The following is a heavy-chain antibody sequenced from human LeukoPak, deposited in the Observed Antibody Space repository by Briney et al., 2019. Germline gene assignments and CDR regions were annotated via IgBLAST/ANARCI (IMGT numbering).Heavy chain of an antibody. J-gene: IGHJ6*03. D-gene: IGHD3-10*01. Sequence: PSETLSLTCTVSGGSVSGYYWSLIRQPAGKGLEWIGRIYSSGITTYNPSLKSRVTMSVDTSKNQLSLKLTSVTATDTAVYYCVRDSGSGSNRYMDVWAKGTTVTVPS. V-gene: IGHV4-4*07. CDR2: IYSSGIT. CDR1: GGSVSGYY. CDR3: VRDSGSGSNRYMDV.